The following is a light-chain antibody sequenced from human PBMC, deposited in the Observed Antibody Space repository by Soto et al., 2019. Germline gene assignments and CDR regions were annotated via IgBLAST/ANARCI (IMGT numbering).Light chain of an antibody. V-gene: IGKV3-11*01. Sequence: EIVLTHSPATLSLSPGERATLSCRTSQSVGTYLAWYQHNPGQAPRLLIYDASNRATGIPARFSGSGSGTDCTLTIRRPEREDFAVYYCQQRYNWPNTFGQGTKLEIK. J-gene: IGKJ2*01. CDR1: QSVGTY. CDR2: DAS. CDR3: QQRYNWPNT.